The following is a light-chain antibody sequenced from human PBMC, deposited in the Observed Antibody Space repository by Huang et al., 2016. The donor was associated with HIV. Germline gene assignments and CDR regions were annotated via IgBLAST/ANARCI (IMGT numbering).Light chain of an antibody. CDR3: QQRGSWPLT. Sequence: EIVLTQSPATLSLSPGEGATLSCRASQSVGNYLAWYQKKPGQAPSLLIFDTSVTATDVPARFSGSGSGADFTLTISSLEPEDFAVYYCQQRGSWPLTFGGGTRVEMK. CDR1: QSVGNY. V-gene: IGKV3-11*01. J-gene: IGKJ4*01. CDR2: DTS.